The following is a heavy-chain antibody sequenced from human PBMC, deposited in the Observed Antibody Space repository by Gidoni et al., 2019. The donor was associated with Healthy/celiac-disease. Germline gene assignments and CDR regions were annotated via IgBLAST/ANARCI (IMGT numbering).Heavy chain of an antibody. CDR3: AREPSMVRGRRYFDY. Sequence: QVQLVQSGAEVKKPGSSVKVSCKASGGTFRRYAISWVRQAPGQGLEWMGGIIPIFGTANYAQKFQGRVTITADNSTSTAYMELSSLRSEDTAVYYCAREPSMVRGRRYFDYWGQGTLVTVSS. CDR2: IIPIFGTA. D-gene: IGHD3-10*01. V-gene: IGHV1-69*06. CDR1: GGTFRRYA. J-gene: IGHJ4*02.